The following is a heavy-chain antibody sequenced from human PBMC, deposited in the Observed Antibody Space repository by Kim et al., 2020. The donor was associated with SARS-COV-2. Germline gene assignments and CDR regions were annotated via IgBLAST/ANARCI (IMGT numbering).Heavy chain of an antibody. D-gene: IGHD6-19*01. CDR2: VNNGGNA. J-gene: IGHJ4*02. Sequence: GGSLRLSCAASGFTFSSRAMSWVRQAPGKGPEWVASVNNGGNAYYADSVKGRFTVSRDITRDTLYLQMNSLRAEDTALYFCAKDHTRSGWPAFDSWGQGT. CDR1: GFTFSSRA. V-gene: IGHV3-23*01. CDR3: AKDHTRSGWPAFDS.